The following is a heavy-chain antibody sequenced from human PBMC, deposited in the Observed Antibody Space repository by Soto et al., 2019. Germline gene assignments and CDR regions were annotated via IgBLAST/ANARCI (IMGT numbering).Heavy chain of an antibody. V-gene: IGHV3-23*01. D-gene: IGHD6-13*01. J-gene: IGHJ4*02. CDR2: ISVSVGST. CDR1: GFTFSSYA. CDR3: AKVERAVAGIID. Sequence: EVQLLESGGGLVQPGGSLRLSCAASGFTFSSYAMSWVRQAPGKGLDWVSAISVSVGSTYYADSVKGRFTISRDNSKNPLYLQMNRLRAEETAVYYWAKVERAVAGIIDWGQGTLVTVSS.